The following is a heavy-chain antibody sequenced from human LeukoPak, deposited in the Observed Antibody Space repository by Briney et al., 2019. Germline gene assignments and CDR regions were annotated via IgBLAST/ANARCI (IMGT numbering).Heavy chain of an antibody. D-gene: IGHD6-19*01. Sequence: SETLSLTCTVSGGSISSYYWSWIRQPAGKGLEWIGRIYTSGSTNYNPSLKSRVTMSVDRSKNQFSLKLSSVTAADTAVYYCARDLRLSPYSGGWPLDYWGQGTLVTVSS. CDR1: GGSISSYY. V-gene: IGHV4-4*07. J-gene: IGHJ4*02. CDR2: IYTSGST. CDR3: ARDLRLSPYSGGWPLDY.